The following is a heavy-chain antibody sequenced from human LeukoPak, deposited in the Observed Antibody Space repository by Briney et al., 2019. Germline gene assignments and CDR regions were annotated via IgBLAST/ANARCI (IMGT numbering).Heavy chain of an antibody. CDR1: GYTFTGYY. V-gene: IGHV1-2*02. Sequence: ASVKVSCKASGYTFTGYYMHWVRQAPGQGLEWMGWINPNSGGTNYAQKFQGRVTMTRDTSISTAYMELSRLRSDDSAVYYCALENYYESGGFSKAFDYWGQGTLVTVSS. CDR3: ALENYYESGGFSKAFDY. CDR2: INPNSGGT. D-gene: IGHD3-22*01. J-gene: IGHJ4*02.